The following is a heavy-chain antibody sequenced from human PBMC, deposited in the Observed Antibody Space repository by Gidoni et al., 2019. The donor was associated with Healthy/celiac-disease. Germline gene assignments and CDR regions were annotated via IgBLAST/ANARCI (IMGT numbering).Heavy chain of an antibody. CDR3: AKARSGSQHDAFDI. Sequence: EAQLLESGGGLVQPGASLRLSCAASGFSFSSYAMSWVRQAPGKGLEGVSVISGSGGSTYYADSVKGRFTISRDNSKNTLYLQMNRLRAEDTAVYYCAKARSGSQHDAFDIWGQGTMVTVSS. J-gene: IGHJ3*02. V-gene: IGHV3-23*01. D-gene: IGHD1-26*01. CDR2: ISGSGGST. CDR1: GFSFSSYA.